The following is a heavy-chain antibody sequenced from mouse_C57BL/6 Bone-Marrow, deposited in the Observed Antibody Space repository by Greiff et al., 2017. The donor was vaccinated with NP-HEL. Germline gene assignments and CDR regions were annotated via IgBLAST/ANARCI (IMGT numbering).Heavy chain of an antibody. V-gene: IGHV1-18*01. CDR1: GYTFTDYN. J-gene: IGHJ3*01. Sequence: VQLQQSGLELVKPGASVKIPCKASGYTFTDYNMDWVKQSHGKSLEWIGDINPNNGGTIYNQKFKGKATLTVDKSSSTAYMELRSLTSEDTAVYYCARRYDYDRAWFAYWGQGTLVTVSA. CDR2: INPNNGGT. CDR3: ARRYDYDRAWFAY. D-gene: IGHD2-4*01.